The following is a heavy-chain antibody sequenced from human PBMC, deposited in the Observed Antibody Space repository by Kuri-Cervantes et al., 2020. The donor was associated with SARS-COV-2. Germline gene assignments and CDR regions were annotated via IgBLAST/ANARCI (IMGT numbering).Heavy chain of an antibody. Sequence: ASVKVSCKASGYTFTGYYMHWVRQAPGQGLEWMGWINPKSGGTNYAQKFQGWVTMARDTSISTAYMELSRLRSDDTAVYYCSRGLGYCSSTRCYTRLLVEYYYGMDVWGQGTTVTVSS. CDR1: GYTFTGYY. CDR3: SRGLGYCSSTRCYTRLLVEYYYGMDV. V-gene: IGHV1-2*04. J-gene: IGHJ6*02. CDR2: INPKSGGT. D-gene: IGHD2-2*02.